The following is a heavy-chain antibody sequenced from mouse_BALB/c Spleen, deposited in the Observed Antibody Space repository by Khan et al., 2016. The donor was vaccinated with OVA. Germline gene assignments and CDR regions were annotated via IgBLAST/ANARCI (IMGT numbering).Heavy chain of an antibody. CDR3: SRGETSVVPPWDWSFDV. Sequence: EVELVESGGGLVQPGGSRKLSCAASGFTFSSFGMHWVRQAPEKGLEWVAYISSGSGTIFYADTLKGRITFARDNHKNTLSLQLTSLRSEDTAMYYCSRGETSVVPPWDWSFDVWGPGTTVTGSS. CDR2: ISSGSGTI. V-gene: IGHV5-17*02. CDR1: GFTFSSFG. J-gene: IGHJ1*01.